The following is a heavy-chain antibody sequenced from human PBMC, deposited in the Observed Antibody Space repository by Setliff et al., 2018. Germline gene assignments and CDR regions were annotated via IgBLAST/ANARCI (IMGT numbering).Heavy chain of an antibody. CDR1: GDSMSFSY. D-gene: IGHD3-10*01. J-gene: IGHJ4*02. CDR2: IYYSGST. V-gene: IGHV4-59*01. Sequence: SETLSLTCSVSGDSMSFSYWSWIRQPPGKGLEWIGYIYYSGSTDSHPSLKSRVSISIDTSKNQFSLNVRSVTAADTAIYYCAKGRGEMDSWGQGILVTVS. CDR3: AKGRGEMDS.